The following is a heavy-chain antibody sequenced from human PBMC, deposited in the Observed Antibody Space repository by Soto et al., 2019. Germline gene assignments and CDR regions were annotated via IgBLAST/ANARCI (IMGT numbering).Heavy chain of an antibody. J-gene: IGHJ6*02. D-gene: IGHD2-2*01. CDR1: GYTFTSYD. CDR2: MNPNSGNT. V-gene: IGHV1-8*01. CDR3: ARYCSSTSCTEDYYYGMDV. Sequence: GASVKVSCKASGYTFTSYDINWVRQATGQGLEWMGWMNPNSGNTGYAQKFQGRVTMTRSTSISTAYMELSSLRSEDTAVYYCARYCSSTSCTEDYYYGMDVWGQGTTVTVSS.